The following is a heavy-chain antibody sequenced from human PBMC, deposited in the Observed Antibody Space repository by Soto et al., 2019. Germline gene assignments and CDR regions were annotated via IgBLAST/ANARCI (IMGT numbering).Heavy chain of an antibody. J-gene: IGHJ6*02. V-gene: IGHV3-21*01. CDR1: GFTFSSYS. Sequence: GGSLRLSCAASGFTFSSYSMNWVRQAPGKGLEWVSSISSSSSYIYYADSVKGRFTISRDNAKNSLYLQMNSLRAEDTAVDYCARPLDFGVVTPYYYYGMDVWGQGTTVTVSS. CDR3: ARPLDFGVVTPYYYYGMDV. CDR2: ISSSSSYI. D-gene: IGHD3-3*01.